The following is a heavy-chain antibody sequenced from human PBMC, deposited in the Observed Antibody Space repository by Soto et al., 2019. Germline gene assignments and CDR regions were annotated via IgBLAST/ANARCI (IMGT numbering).Heavy chain of an antibody. D-gene: IGHD3-16*01. V-gene: IGHV4-31*03. CDR1: GDSITNGGYY. J-gene: IGHJ6*02. CDR2: NYPCEGT. CDR3: ARDNRLPVNPANVPYGMDV. Sequence: SETLSLTCTVSGDSITNGGYYWGWIRHLPGKGLEWIGCNYPCEGTHYNPSLKTRFTISIDTSNNQFSLKVTSWTAADTAVYYCARDNRLPVNPANVPYGMDVWGQGTTVTVSS.